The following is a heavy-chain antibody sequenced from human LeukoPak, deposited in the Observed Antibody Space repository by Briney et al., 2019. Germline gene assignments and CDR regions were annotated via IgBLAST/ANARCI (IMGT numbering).Heavy chain of an antibody. D-gene: IGHD3-22*01. V-gene: IGHV3-23*01. J-gene: IGHJ3*02. CDR1: GFTFSSYG. Sequence: GGSLRLSCAASGFTFSSYGMSWVRQAPGKGLEWVSAISGTGGRTYYADSVKGRFTISRDNSKNTLYLQMNSLRAEDTAVYYCASMYYDSSAPGTDAFDIWGQGTMVTVSS. CDR2: ISGTGGRT. CDR3: ASMYYDSSAPGTDAFDI.